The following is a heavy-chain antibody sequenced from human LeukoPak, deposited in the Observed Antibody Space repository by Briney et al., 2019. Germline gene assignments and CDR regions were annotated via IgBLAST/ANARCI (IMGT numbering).Heavy chain of an antibody. D-gene: IGHD6-13*01. CDR3: ARGASYTSTSYFFDY. V-gene: IGHV4-59*01. Sequence: TSETLSLTCTVSGGSISNYYWSWIRQPPGKGLEWIGYIFSSGSTNYNPSLKSRVTISVDTSKNQFSLRLNSVTAADTAVYYCARGASYTSTSYFFDYWGQGTLVTVSS. CDR2: IFSSGST. CDR1: GGSISNYY. J-gene: IGHJ4*02.